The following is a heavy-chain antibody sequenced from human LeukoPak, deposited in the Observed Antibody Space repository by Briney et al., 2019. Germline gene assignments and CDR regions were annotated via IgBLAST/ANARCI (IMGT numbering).Heavy chain of an antibody. CDR2: IYYSGST. CDR1: GVSISSYY. Sequence: SETLSLTCTASGVSISSYYWSWIRQPPGKGLEWIGYIYYSGSTNYNPSLKSRVTISVDTSKNQFSLKLSSVTAADTAVYYCARRGYGSLGGFDYWGQGTLVTVSS. D-gene: IGHD3-10*01. CDR3: ARRGYGSLGGFDY. V-gene: IGHV4-59*08. J-gene: IGHJ4*02.